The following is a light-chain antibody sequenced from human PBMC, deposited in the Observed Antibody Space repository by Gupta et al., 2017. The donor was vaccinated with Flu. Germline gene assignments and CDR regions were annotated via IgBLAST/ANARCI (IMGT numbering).Light chain of an antibody. CDR3: QQYDNGQPET. CDR2: GAS. J-gene: IGKJ1*01. Sequence: QKPGQATRPVIDGASTRVPGIPARFIGSGSGTECTLTISSLQSEDVAVDYCQQYDNGQPETFGQGTNVEIK. V-gene: IGKV3-15*01.